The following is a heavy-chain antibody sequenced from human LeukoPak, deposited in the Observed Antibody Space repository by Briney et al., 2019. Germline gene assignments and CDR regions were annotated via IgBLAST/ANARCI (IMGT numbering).Heavy chain of an antibody. CDR3: ARGSSTSLDY. V-gene: IGHV3-30-3*01. CDR2: ISYDGSNK. CDR1: GFTFSSYA. Sequence: GGSLILSCAASGFTFSSYAMHWVRQAPGKGLEWVAVISYDGSNKYYADSVKGRFTISRDNSKNTLYLQMNSLGAEDTAVYYCARGSSTSLDYWGQGTLVTVSS. J-gene: IGHJ4*02. D-gene: IGHD2-2*01.